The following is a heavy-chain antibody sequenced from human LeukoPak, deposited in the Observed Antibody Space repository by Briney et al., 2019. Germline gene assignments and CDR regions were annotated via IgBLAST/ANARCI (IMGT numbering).Heavy chain of an antibody. CDR1: GYTFTGYY. CDR3: ARPLYYYDSSGYYSKGLLGN. Sequence: GASVKVSCKASGYTFTGYYMHWVRQAPGQGLEWMGWINPNSGGTNYAQKFQGRVTMTRDTSNSTAYMELSRLRSDDTAVYYCARPLYYYDSSGYYSKGLLGNWGQGTLVTVSS. V-gene: IGHV1-2*02. J-gene: IGHJ4*02. CDR2: INPNSGGT. D-gene: IGHD3-22*01.